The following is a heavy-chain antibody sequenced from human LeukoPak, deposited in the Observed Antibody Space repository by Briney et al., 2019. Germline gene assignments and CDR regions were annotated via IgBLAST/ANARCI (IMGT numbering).Heavy chain of an antibody. D-gene: IGHD2-15*01. V-gene: IGHV3-30*18. Sequence: GGSLRLSCAASGFTFSSYDMHWVRQAPGKGLEWVTLISYDGGSKYYGDSVKGRFTISRDNFKNTLYLQMNSLRVEDTALYYCAKDILGWTFDYWGPGTLVTVSS. CDR1: GFTFSSYD. J-gene: IGHJ4*02. CDR3: AKDILGWTFDY. CDR2: ISYDGGSK.